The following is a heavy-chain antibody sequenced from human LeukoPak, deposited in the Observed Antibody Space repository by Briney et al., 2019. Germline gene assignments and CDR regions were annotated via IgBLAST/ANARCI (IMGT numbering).Heavy chain of an antibody. CDR1: GFAFSSYW. Sequence: GGSLRLSCAASGFAFSSYWMLWVRQAPGKGLVWVSRVNGDGSSTTCAESVKGRFTISRDNDKNILYLQMNSLRVEDTATYYCARSQFDYWGQGILVTVSS. V-gene: IGHV3-74*01. CDR2: VNGDGSST. J-gene: IGHJ4*02. CDR3: ARSQFDY.